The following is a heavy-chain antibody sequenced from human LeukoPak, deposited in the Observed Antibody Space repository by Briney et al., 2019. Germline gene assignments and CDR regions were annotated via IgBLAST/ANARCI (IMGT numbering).Heavy chain of an antibody. CDR2: ISSSSSYI. D-gene: IGHD1-26*01. CDR1: GFTFSSYS. Sequence: KAGGSLRLSCAASGFTFSSYSMNWVRQAPGKGLEWVSSISSSSSYIYYADSVKGRFTISRDNAKNSLYLQMNSLRAEDTAVYYCARDLRRRWEPGDYWGQGTLVTVSS. J-gene: IGHJ4*02. V-gene: IGHV3-21*01. CDR3: ARDLRRRWEPGDY.